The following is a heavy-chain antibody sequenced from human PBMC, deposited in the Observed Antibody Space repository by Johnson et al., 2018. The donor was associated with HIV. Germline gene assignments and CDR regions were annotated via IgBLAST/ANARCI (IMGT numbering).Heavy chain of an antibody. Sequence: QVQLVESGGGLVQPGRSLRLSCAASGFTFSSFGMHWVRQAPGKGLEWVAVITYDGSNQYYADAVKGRFTISRDNSKNSLYLQMNSLRAEDTAVYYCARGGQLVLDAFDIWGQGTMVTVSS. D-gene: IGHD6-6*01. J-gene: IGHJ3*02. CDR1: GFTFSSFG. CDR3: ARGGQLVLDAFDI. CDR2: ITYDGSNQ. V-gene: IGHV3-33*05.